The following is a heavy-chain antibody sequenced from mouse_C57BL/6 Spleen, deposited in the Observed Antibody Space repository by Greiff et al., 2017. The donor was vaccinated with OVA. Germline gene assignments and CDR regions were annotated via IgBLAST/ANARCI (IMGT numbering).Heavy chain of an antibody. J-gene: IGHJ1*03. CDR1: GFTFSSYA. D-gene: IGHD1-1*01. Sequence: RVESGEGLVKPGGSLKLSCAASGFTFSSYAMSWVRQTPEKRLEWVAYISSGGDYIYYADTVKGRFTISRDNARNTLYVQMSSLKSEDTAMYYCTRADYGSVGRDWYFDVWGTGTTVTVSS. V-gene: IGHV5-9-1*02. CDR3: TRADYGSVGRDWYFDV. CDR2: ISSGGDYI.